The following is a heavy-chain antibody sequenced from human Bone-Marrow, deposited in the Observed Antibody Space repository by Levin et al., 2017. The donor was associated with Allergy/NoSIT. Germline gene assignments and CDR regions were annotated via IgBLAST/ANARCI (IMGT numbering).Heavy chain of an antibody. CDR3: AREEQLVNGEFDY. D-gene: IGHD6-13*01. Sequence: GESLKISCKASGYTFTSYYMHWVRQAPGQGLEWMGIINPSGGSTSYAQKFQGRVTMTRDTSTSTVYMELSSLRSEDTAVYYCAREEQLVNGEFDYWGQGTLVTVSS. J-gene: IGHJ4*02. CDR2: INPSGGST. V-gene: IGHV1-46*01. CDR1: GYTFTSYY.